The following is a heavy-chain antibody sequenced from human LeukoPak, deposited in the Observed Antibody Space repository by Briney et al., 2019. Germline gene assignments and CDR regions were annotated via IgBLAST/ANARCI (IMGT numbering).Heavy chain of an antibody. V-gene: IGHV4-59*01. D-gene: IGHD5-12*01. CDR2: IYYSGTTT. CDR3: ARGFDSKSTYFDY. Sequence: SETLSLTCTVSGGSTSNSYWNWIRQPPGKGLEWIGYIYYSGTTTNYNPSLRSRVTISVDTSKNQFSLRLTSVTAADTAVYYCARGFDSKSTYFDYWGQGTLVTVSS. J-gene: IGHJ4*02. CDR1: GGSTSNSY.